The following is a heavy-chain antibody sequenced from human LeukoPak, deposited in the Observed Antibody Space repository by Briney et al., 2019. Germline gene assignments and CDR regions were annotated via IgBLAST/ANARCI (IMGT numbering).Heavy chain of an antibody. D-gene: IGHD1-26*01. CDR2: INPNSGGT. Sequence: GASVKVSCXASGYTFTGYYMHWVRLARGQGLEWMGRINPNSGGTNYAQKFQGRVTITRNTSISTAYMELSSLKSEDTAVYYCARYGWELNFDYWGQGTLVTVSS. V-gene: IGHV1-2*06. J-gene: IGHJ4*02. CDR1: GYTFTGYY. CDR3: ARYGWELNFDY.